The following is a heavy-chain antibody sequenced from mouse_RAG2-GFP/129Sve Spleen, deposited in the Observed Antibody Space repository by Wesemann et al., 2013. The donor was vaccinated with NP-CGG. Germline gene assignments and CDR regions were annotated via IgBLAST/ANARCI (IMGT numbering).Heavy chain of an antibody. J-gene: IGHJ2*01. CDR3: ARWAHYYGSSY. V-gene: IGHV1-7*01. CDR2: INPSTGYT. D-gene: IGHD1-1*01. CDR1: GYTFTSYW. Sequence: QVQLQQSGAELAKPGASVKMSCKASGYTFTSYWMHWVKQRPGQGLEWIGYINPSTGYTEYNQKFKDKATLTADKSSSTAYMQLSSLTSEDSAVYYCARWAHYYGSSYWGQGTTLTVSS.